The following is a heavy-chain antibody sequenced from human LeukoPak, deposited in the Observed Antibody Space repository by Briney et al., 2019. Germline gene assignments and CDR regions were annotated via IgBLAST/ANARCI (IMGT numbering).Heavy chain of an antibody. V-gene: IGHV3-30*02. CDR2: IRYDGSNK. CDR3: ASLPYSSSDY. CDR1: GFTFSSYG. J-gene: IGHJ4*02. D-gene: IGHD6-6*01. Sequence: GGSLRLSCAASGFTFSSYGMHWVRQAPGKGLEWVAFIRYDGSNKYYADSVKGRFTISRDNSKNTLYLQMNSLRAEDTAVYYCASLPYSSSDYWGQGTLVTVSS.